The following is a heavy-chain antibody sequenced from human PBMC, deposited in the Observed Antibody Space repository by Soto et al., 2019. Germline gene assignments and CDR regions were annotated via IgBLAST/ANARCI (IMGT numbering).Heavy chain of an antibody. CDR2: IYYSGRT. Sequence: PSETLSLTCIVSGESISSSSYYWGWIRQPPGKGLEWIGSIYYSGRTYYNPSFKSRVTISIGTSKNQISLKLSSVTATDTAVYYCARQRTTVVTQAYFDHWGQGALVTVS. CDR1: GESISSSSYY. D-gene: IGHD2-21*02. J-gene: IGHJ4*02. V-gene: IGHV4-39*01. CDR3: ARQRTTVVTQAYFDH.